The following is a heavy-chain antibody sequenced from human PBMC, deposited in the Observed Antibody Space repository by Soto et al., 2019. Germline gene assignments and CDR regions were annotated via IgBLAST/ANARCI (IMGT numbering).Heavy chain of an antibody. D-gene: IGHD3-10*01. CDR2: IYYSGST. CDR3: ASTNGGTMVRGVTAYYFDY. Sequence: SETLSLTCTVSGGSISSSSYYWGWIRQPPGKGLEWIGSIYYSGSTYYNPSLKSRVTISVDTSKNQFSLKLSSVTAADTAVYYCASTNGGTMVRGVTAYYFDYWGQGTLVTVSS. V-gene: IGHV4-39*01. J-gene: IGHJ4*02. CDR1: GGSISSSSYY.